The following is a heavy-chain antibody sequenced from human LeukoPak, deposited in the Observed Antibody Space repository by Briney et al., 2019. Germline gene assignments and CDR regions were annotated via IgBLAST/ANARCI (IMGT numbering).Heavy chain of an antibody. D-gene: IGHD6-6*01. CDR2: IYYSGST. J-gene: IGHJ3*02. Sequence: SETLSLTCTVSGGSISGYNWSWIRQPPGKGLEWIGYIYYSGSTNYNPSLKSRVTISVGTSKNQFSLKLTSVTAADTAVFYCVRRVAVRGFYGFDIWGQGAMVTVSS. CDR1: GGSISGYN. CDR3: VRRVAVRGFYGFDI. V-gene: IGHV4-59*12.